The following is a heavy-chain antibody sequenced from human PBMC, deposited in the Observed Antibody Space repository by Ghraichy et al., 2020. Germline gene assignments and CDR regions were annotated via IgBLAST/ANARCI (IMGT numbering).Heavy chain of an antibody. V-gene: IGHV3-66*01. CDR3: ARDFWSGYSDY. CDR2: IYSDGST. Sequence: GGSLRLSCAASGFTVSGNYMSWVRQAPGKGLEWVSVIYSDGSTFYADSVKGRFTISRDNSKNTLYLQMNSLRVEDTAVYYCARDFWSGYSDYWGQGTLVTVSS. J-gene: IGHJ4*02. CDR1: GFTVSGNY. D-gene: IGHD3-3*01.